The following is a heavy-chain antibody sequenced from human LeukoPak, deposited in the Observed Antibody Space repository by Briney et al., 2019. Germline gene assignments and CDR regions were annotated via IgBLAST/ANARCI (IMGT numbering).Heavy chain of an antibody. CDR2: INSDGSTT. D-gene: IGHD3-16*01. Sequence: GGSLRLSCAASGFTFSSYGMHWVRHGPGKGLVWVSRINSDGSTTNYADSVKGRFTISRDNAKNTLYLQMNSLRAEDTAVYYFGRVDGGYWGQGTLVTVSS. J-gene: IGHJ4*02. CDR3: GRVDGGY. CDR1: GFTFSSYG. V-gene: IGHV3-74*01.